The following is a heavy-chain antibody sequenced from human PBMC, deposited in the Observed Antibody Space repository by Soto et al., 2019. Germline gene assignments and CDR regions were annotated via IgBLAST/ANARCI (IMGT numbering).Heavy chain of an antibody. D-gene: IGHD3-22*01. CDR1: GFAFSTFA. CDR3: ARDQLRPGILYSPGVLLPEYGL. V-gene: IGHV3-23*01. Sequence: PGGSLRLSCAASGFAFSTFAMTWVRQAPGKGLEWVAAISVSGNNAYYADSVKGRFTISRDNSQNSVFLQMSSLRADDTAVYYCARDQLRPGILYSPGVLLPEYGLWGQGTLVTVSS. J-gene: IGHJ4*02. CDR2: ISVSGNNA.